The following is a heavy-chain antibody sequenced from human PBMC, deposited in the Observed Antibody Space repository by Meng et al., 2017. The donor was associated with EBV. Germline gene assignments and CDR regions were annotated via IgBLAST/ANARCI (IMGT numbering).Heavy chain of an antibody. V-gene: IGHV1-18*01. J-gene: IGHJ4*02. D-gene: IGHD3-22*01. CDR1: GYTFTSYG. CDR3: ARDGRLYDTPSPFDY. Sequence: VRWAQSGGGVEKPGVSVKVSCKASGYTFTSYGISWVRQAPGQGLEWMGWISAYNGNTNCAQKLQGRVTMTTDTSTSTAYMELRSLRSDDTAVYYCARDGRLYDTPSPFDYWGQGTLVTVSS. CDR2: ISAYNGNT.